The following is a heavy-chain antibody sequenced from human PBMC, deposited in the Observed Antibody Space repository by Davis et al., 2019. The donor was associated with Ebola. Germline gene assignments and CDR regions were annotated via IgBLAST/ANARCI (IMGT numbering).Heavy chain of an antibody. CDR2: IYYSGST. V-gene: IGHV4-59*12. Sequence: PSETLSLTCTVSGGSISSYYWSWIRQPPGKGLEWIGYIYYSGSTNYNPSLKRRVTMSVDTSKNQFSLKLSSVTAADTAVYYCARVRHCGGDCYGAFDIWGQGTMVTVSS. J-gene: IGHJ3*02. D-gene: IGHD2-21*02. CDR1: GGSISSYY. CDR3: ARVRHCGGDCYGAFDI.